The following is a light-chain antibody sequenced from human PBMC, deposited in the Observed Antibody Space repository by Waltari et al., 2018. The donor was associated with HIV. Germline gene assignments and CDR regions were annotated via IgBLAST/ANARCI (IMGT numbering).Light chain of an antibody. CDR2: GAS. CDR3: HHYGTLPLVHT. V-gene: IGKV3-20*01. CDR1: QNVMSSH. J-gene: IGKJ2*01. Sequence: EVVLTQSPDTLSMSPGDRATLYCRASQNVMSSHLNWYQHKPGQAPRLLIYGASTRAAGIPARFSGSVSGADFSLTITKLQPEDFATYYCHHYGTLPLVHTFGQGTRLEIK.